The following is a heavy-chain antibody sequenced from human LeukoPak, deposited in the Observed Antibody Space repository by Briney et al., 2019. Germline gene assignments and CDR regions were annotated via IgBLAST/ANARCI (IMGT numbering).Heavy chain of an antibody. V-gene: IGHV3-48*01. CDR2: ISSSSDTI. CDR3: ALRRGGCSGGTCYQYFDY. Sequence: GGSLRLSCAASGFTFSDYSVNWVRQAPGKGLGWVSYISSSSDTIYYADSVKGRFTISRDNAKNSLYLQMNSLRAEDTAVYYCALRRGGCSGGTCYQYFDYWGQGTLVTVSS. D-gene: IGHD2-15*01. CDR1: GFTFSDYS. J-gene: IGHJ4*02.